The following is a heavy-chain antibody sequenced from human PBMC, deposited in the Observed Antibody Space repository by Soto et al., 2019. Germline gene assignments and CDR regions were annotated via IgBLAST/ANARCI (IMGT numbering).Heavy chain of an antibody. D-gene: IGHD3-9*01. V-gene: IGHV4-34*01. Sequence: TLSLTCAVYGGSFSGYYWSWIRQPPGKGLEWIGEINHSGSTNYNPSLKSRVTISVDTSKNQFSLKLSSVTAADTAVYYCARGDILTGYYGYYYYYMDVWGKGTTVTVSS. CDR3: ARGDILTGYYGYYYYYMDV. CDR2: INHSGST. J-gene: IGHJ6*03. CDR1: GGSFSGYY.